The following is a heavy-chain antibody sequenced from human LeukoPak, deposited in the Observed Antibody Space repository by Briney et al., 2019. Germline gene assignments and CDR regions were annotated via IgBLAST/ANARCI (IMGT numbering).Heavy chain of an antibody. Sequence: GGSLRLSCAASGFTFSSYGMHWVRQAPGKGPEWVAVISYDGSNKYYADSVKGRFTISRDNSKNTLYLQMNSLRAEDTAVYYCAKLVGDFDYWGQGTLVTVSS. V-gene: IGHV3-30*18. CDR1: GFTFSSYG. J-gene: IGHJ4*02. CDR2: ISYDGSNK. CDR3: AKLVGDFDY. D-gene: IGHD3-10*01.